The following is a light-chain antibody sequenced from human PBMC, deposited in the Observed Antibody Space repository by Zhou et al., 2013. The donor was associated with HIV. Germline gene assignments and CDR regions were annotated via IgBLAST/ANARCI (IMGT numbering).Light chain of an antibody. J-gene: IGKJ2*01. CDR1: QNIYTS. V-gene: IGKV3-11*01. CDR3: QQYNHWPPRYT. CDR2: DAS. Sequence: EIVLTQSPATLSVSPGERATLSCRASQNIYTSLAWYQQKRGQAPRLLIYDASKRATGIPARFSGSGSGTDFTLTISSLEPEDFAVYYCQQYNHWPPRYTFGQGTKVDLK.